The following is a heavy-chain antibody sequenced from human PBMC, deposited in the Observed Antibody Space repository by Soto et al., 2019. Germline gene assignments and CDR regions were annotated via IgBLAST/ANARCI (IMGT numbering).Heavy chain of an antibody. Sequence: ASVKVSCKASGYTFTSYGISWVRQAPGQGLEWMGMINPSNGNTSYAQKLQGRVTMTRDTSTSTVYMELSSLRSEDTAVYYCARDIRVLRFLEWLLGNYGMDVWGQGTTVTVSS. CDR2: INPSNGNT. CDR3: ARDIRVLRFLEWLLGNYGMDV. V-gene: IGHV1-18*01. D-gene: IGHD3-3*01. J-gene: IGHJ6*02. CDR1: GYTFTSYG.